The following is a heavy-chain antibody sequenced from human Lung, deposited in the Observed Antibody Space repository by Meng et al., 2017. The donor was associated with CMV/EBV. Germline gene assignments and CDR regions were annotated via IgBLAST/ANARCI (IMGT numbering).Heavy chain of an antibody. J-gene: IGHJ4*01. D-gene: IGHD2-15*01. CDR2: SRSKANRYAT. CDR3: SRLSDVVD. Sequence: ESLKTPCAATGFTFRGSALHWVRQASGKGLEWVGSSRSKANRYATAYIESVKGRYNITRDDSRKTAYLQMSNLTTEDWAVDCCSRLSDVVDWGQGTLVTVSS. V-gene: IGHV3-73*01. CDR1: GFTFRGSA.